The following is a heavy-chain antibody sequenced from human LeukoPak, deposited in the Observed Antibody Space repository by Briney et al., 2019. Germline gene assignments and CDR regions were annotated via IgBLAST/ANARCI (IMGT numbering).Heavy chain of an antibody. CDR2: INPSGGST. CDR3: ARDGSVWGSYRYPDDY. Sequence: ASVKVSCKASGYTFTSYYMHWVRQAPGQGLEWMGIINPSGGSTSYAQKFQGRVTMTRDTSTSTVYMELSSLRSEDTAVYYCARDGSVWGSYRYPDDYWGQGTLVTVSS. D-gene: IGHD3-16*02. V-gene: IGHV1-46*01. CDR1: GYTFTSYY. J-gene: IGHJ4*02.